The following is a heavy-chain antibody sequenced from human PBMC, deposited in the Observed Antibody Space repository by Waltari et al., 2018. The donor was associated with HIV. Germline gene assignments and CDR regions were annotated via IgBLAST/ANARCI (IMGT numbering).Heavy chain of an antibody. J-gene: IGHJ4*02. D-gene: IGHD3-10*01. CDR2: IKTKGDGGAT. Sequence: EVQLVESGGDLLQPGGCLRLSGAASGFTLNSVWMSWVRQAPGKGLEWVGRIKTKGDGGATDYAAAVKGRFTISRDDSKNTVYLQMNSLKIEDTAVYYCTSEEDYGSGSHFDYWGQGTLVTVSS. CDR1: GFTLNSVW. CDR3: TSEEDYGSGSHFDY. V-gene: IGHV3-15*01.